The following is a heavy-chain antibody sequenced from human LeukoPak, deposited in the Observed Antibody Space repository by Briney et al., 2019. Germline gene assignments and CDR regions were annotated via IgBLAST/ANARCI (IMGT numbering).Heavy chain of an antibody. CDR3: ARDQQLVAFDI. D-gene: IGHD6-13*01. Sequence: PGGSLRLSCAASGFTVSSNYMSWVRQAPGKGLEWVSVIYSGGSAYYADSVKGRFTISRDNSKNTLYLQMNSLRAEDTAVYYCARDQQLVAFDIWGQGTMVTVSS. V-gene: IGHV3-66*02. CDR2: IYSGGSA. CDR1: GFTVSSNY. J-gene: IGHJ3*02.